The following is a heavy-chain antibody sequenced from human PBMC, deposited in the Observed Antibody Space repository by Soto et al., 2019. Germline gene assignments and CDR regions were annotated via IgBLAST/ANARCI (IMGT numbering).Heavy chain of an antibody. D-gene: IGHD3-10*01. J-gene: IGHJ6*02. CDR1: GSAFPCYY. CDR2: INPNSGDT. V-gene: IGHV1-2*04. Sequence: ASVPVALPASGSAFPCYYMHLVRQAPGQGLEWMGWINPNSGDTNYAKNFQGWVTMTRDTSISTAYMELSRLRSDDTAVYYCARDAILVWFGELGGMDVWGQGTTVTVSS. CDR3: ARDAILVWFGELGGMDV.